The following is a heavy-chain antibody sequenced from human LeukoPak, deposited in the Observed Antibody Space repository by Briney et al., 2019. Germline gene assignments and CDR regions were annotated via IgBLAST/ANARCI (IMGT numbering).Heavy chain of an antibody. J-gene: IGHJ6*03. CDR1: GYTFTGYY. V-gene: IGHV1-2*02. D-gene: IGHD5-12*01. Sequence: ASVKVSCKASGYTFTGYYMHWVRQAPGQGLEWMGWINPNSGGTDYAQKFQGRVTMTRDTSISTAYMELSRLRSDDTAVYYCARGGPDYYYYYMDVWGKGTTVTISS. CDR3: ARGGPDYYYYYMDV. CDR2: INPNSGGT.